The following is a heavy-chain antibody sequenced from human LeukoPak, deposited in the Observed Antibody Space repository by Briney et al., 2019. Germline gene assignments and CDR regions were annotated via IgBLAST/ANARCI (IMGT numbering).Heavy chain of an antibody. CDR2: ISVYNGQT. CDR3: VRHNHMDV. CDR1: GYTFNNYG. V-gene: IGHV1-18*01. Sequence: ASVKVSCKASGYTFNNYGVSWVRQAPGQGFEWMGWISVYNGQTIYAQKFRGRVTMTTDTSTSTVYMELSSLRSEDTAVYYCVRHNHMDVWGQGTTVTVSS. J-gene: IGHJ6*02.